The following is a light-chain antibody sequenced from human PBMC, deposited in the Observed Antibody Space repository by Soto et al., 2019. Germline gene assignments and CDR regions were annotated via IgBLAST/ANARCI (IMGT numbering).Light chain of an antibody. J-gene: IGKJ4*01. CDR1: QSISSF. V-gene: IGKV3-11*01. Sequence: EIVLTQSPATLSLSPGERATLSCRASQSISSFLAWYQHKPGRAPRLLIYDVSNRATGVPARFSGSGSGTDFTLTISSLEPEDIAVYYCHQRSSWPLTFGGGTNLEIK. CDR2: DVS. CDR3: HQRSSWPLT.